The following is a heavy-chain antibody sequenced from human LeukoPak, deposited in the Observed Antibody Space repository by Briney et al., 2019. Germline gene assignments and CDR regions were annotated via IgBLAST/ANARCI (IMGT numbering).Heavy chain of an antibody. J-gene: IGHJ3*01. Sequence: SETLSLTCTVSGGSVSRGGHYWSWIRQPPGKGLEWIGYIYQSGTTNCNPSLKSRVTLSVDKSKNQFSLKLSSVTAADTAVYYCARDRRGEQVHAFDLWGQGTMVTVSS. CDR2: IYQSGTT. V-gene: IGHV4-61*08. D-gene: IGHD1-26*01. CDR3: ARDRRGEQVHAFDL. CDR1: GGSVSRGGHY.